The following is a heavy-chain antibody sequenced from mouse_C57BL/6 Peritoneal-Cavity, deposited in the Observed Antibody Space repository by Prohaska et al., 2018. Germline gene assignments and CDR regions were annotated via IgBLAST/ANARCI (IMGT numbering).Heavy chain of an antibody. CDR3: ARLLGDY. CDR1: VIDFSRYW. V-gene: IGHV4-1*01. CDR2: IKLDSRTI. Sequence: EVKLLPSGGGLVQPGGSLNLSCAASVIDFSRYWMTCVRRAPGKGLEWIGEIKLDSRTIKYAPSIKDKFIISRDNDKNTLYLQMSKVRSEDTALYYCARLLGDYWGQGTSVTVSS. J-gene: IGHJ4*01.